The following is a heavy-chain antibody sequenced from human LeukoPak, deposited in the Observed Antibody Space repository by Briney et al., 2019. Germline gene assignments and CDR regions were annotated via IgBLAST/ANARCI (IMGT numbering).Heavy chain of an antibody. J-gene: IGHJ6*02. D-gene: IGHD6-13*01. V-gene: IGHV1-8*01. Sequence: ASVKVSCKASGYTFTSYDINWVRQATGQGLEWMGWMNPNSGNTGYAQKFQGRVTMPRNTSISTAYMELSSLRSEDTAVYYCASIPAAAETYYYYGMDVWGQGTTVTVSS. CDR1: GYTFTSYD. CDR3: ASIPAAAETYYYYGMDV. CDR2: MNPNSGNT.